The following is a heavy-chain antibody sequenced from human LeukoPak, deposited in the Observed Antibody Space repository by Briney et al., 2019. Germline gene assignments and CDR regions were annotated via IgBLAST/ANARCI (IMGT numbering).Heavy chain of an antibody. D-gene: IGHD6-19*01. Sequence: PGGSLRLSCAASGFTFSNYGMSWVRQAPGKGLEWVSAISGSGRYTYYADSVKGRFTVSRDNSKNTLYLQMNSLTAEDTAVYYCAKDREQRLAQIDYWGQGTLVTVSS. CDR3: AKDREQRLAQIDY. CDR1: GFTFSNYG. CDR2: ISGSGRYT. V-gene: IGHV3-23*01. J-gene: IGHJ4*02.